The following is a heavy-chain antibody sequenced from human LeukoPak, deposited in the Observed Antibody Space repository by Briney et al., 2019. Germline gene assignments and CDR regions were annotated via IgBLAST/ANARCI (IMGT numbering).Heavy chain of an antibody. V-gene: IGHV4-39*07. J-gene: IGHJ4*02. CDR1: GGSVSSSSYY. CDR3: AEASGIAVAGVDY. D-gene: IGHD6-19*01. Sequence: SETLSLTCTVSGGSVSSSSYYWGWIRQPPGKGLEWIGSIYYSGSTYYNPSLKSRVSMSVDTSKNQFSLKLSSVTAADTAVYYCAEASGIAVAGVDYWGQGTLVTVSS. CDR2: IYYSGST.